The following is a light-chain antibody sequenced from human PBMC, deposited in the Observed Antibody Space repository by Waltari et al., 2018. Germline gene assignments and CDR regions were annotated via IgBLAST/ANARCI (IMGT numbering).Light chain of an antibody. CDR2: KIS. J-gene: IGKJ2*01. V-gene: IGKV2-24*01. Sequence: DIVMTQTPLSSPVTLGQPASISCRYSQSLVHSDGNTYLSWLQQRPGQPPRLLIYKISNRFSGVPDRFSGSGAGTDFPLTISRLEPEDFAVYYCQQYGSSPPYTFGQGTKLEIK. CDR1: QSLVHSDGNTY. CDR3: QQYGSSPPYT.